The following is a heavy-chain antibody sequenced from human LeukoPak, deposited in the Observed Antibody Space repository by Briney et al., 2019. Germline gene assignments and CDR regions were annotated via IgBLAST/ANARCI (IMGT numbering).Heavy chain of an antibody. CDR3: AKGGMGLSVDD. CDR2: FYHSGTT. Sequence: PSETLSLTCTVSGGSITDYHWIWIRQSPGKGLEWIGYFYHSGTTKYNPSFKSRVTISVDTSKNQFSLRLSSVTAADTAVYYCAKGGMGLSVDDWGQGTLVTVSS. V-gene: IGHV4-59*13. D-gene: IGHD5-24*01. CDR1: GGSITDYH. J-gene: IGHJ4*02.